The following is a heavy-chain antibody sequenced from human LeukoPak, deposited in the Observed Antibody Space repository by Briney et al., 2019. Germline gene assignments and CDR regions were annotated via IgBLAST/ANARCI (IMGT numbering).Heavy chain of an antibody. V-gene: IGHV4-34*01. CDR3: ARGIVGATKGNWFDP. D-gene: IGHD1-26*01. Sequence: SETLSLTCAVYGGSFSGYYWSWIRQPPGKGLEWIGEINHSGSTHYNPSLKSRVTISVDTSKNQFSLKLSSVTAADTAVYYCARGIVGATKGNWFDPWGQGTLVTVSS. CDR1: GGSFSGYY. CDR2: INHSGST. J-gene: IGHJ5*02.